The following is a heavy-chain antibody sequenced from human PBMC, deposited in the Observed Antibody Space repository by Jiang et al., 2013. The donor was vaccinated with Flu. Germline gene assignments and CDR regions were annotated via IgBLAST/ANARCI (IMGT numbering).Heavy chain of an antibody. CDR2: IYYSGST. CDR3: ARVDYGGNSGTGYFDY. V-gene: IGHV4-39*07. CDR1: GGSISSTGNY. J-gene: IGHJ4*02. D-gene: IGHD4-23*01. Sequence: PGLVKPSETLSLTCTVSGGSISSTGNYWGWVRQPPGKGLEWIGSIYYSGSTYYNPSLKSRVTISVDTSKNQFSLKLSSVTAADTAVYYCARVDYGGNSGTGYFDYWGQGTLVTVSS.